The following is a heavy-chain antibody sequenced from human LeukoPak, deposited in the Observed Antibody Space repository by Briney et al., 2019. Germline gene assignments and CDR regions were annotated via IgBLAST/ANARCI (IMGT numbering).Heavy chain of an antibody. D-gene: IGHD3-3*01. CDR1: GFTFSDYY. V-gene: IGHV3-11*01. CDR3: ARGHIYDAVGMDV. CDR2: ISSSGSTI. Sequence: GGSLRLSCAASGFTFSDYYMSWIRQAPGKGREWVSNISSSGSTIYYADSVKGRFTISRDNAKNSLYLQMNSLRAEDTAVYYCARGHIYDAVGMDVWGQGTPVTVSS. J-gene: IGHJ6*02.